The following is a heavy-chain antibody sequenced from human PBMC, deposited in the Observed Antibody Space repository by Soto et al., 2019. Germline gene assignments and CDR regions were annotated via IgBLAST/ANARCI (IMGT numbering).Heavy chain of an antibody. Sequence: PSETLSLTCTVSGGTISSWYWSWIRQPPGKGLEWIGYIYYSGSTNCNPSLKSRVTISVDTSKNQFSLKLSSVTAADTAVYYCARRYGSAIDYWGQGTLVXVSS. CDR1: GGTISSWY. CDR3: ARRYGSAIDY. D-gene: IGHD1-26*01. J-gene: IGHJ4*02. V-gene: IGHV4-59*08. CDR2: IYYSGST.